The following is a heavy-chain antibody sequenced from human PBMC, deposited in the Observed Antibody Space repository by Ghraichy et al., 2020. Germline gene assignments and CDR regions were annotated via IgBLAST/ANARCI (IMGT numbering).Heavy chain of an antibody. V-gene: IGHV3-23*01. Sequence: GESLNISCAASGFTFSTYAMSWVRQAPGKGLEWVSTIGGRGDRTYYVDSVKGRFTISRDNVKNTLYMQLNSLRAEDTAVYYCAKEILPGYFDYWGQGTLVTVSS. CDR1: GFTFSTYA. CDR2: IGGRGDRT. J-gene: IGHJ4*02. CDR3: AKEILPGYFDY.